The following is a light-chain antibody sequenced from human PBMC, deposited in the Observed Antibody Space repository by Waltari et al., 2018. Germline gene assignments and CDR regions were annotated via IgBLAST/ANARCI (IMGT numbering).Light chain of an antibody. CDR2: WAS. CDR3: QQYYTPPPV. CDR1: QSVLYSSNNKNY. J-gene: IGKJ5*01. V-gene: IGKV4-1*01. Sequence: DIVMTHSPDSLALSLGERATTNCKSSQSVLYSSNNKNYLAWYQQKTGQPPKLLIYWASTRESGVPDRFSGSGSGTALTLTIPRLQAEDVALYSWQQYYTPPPVFGQGTRLEIK.